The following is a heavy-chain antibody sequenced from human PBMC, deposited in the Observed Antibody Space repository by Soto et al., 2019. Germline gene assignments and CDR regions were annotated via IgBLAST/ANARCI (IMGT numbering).Heavy chain of an antibody. J-gene: IGHJ6*02. CDR3: ARHGYSSSWYDYNYYYYGMDV. Sequence: PGESLKISCKGSGYSFTNYWIAWVRQMPGKGLEWMGIIYPGDSDTRYSPSFQGQVSISADKSISTAYLQWSSLKASDTAMYYCARHGYSSSWYDYNYYYYGMDVWGQGTTVTVSS. D-gene: IGHD6-13*01. CDR2: IYPGDSDT. CDR1: GYSFTNYW. V-gene: IGHV5-51*01.